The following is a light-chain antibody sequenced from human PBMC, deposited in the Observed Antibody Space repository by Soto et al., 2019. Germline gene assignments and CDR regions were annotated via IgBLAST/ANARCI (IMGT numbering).Light chain of an antibody. CDR3: KQYNDFQYS. J-gene: IGKJ2*01. V-gene: IGKV1-5*03. CDR2: KAT. Sequence: DIQMTQSHSTLSASVGDGVTITCQARQLIGSWLAWYQQKPGKAPKLLIYKATNLQSGVRSRFRGSGSVTDFSLTISSMQPEDSATYLCKQYNDFQYSFRPGTKMEI. CDR1: QLIGSW.